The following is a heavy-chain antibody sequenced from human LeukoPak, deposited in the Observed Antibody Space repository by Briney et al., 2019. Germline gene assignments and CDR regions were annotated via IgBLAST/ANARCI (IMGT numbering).Heavy chain of an antibody. CDR3: ARDPAITMVRGVIISFDY. CDR2: INSDGSST. CDR1: GFTFSSYW. V-gene: IGHV3-74*01. D-gene: IGHD3-10*01. Sequence: GGSLRLSCAASGFTFSSYWMHWVRQAPGKGLVWVSRINSDGSSTSYADSVKGRFTISRDNAKNTLYLQMNSLRAEDTAVYYCARDPAITMVRGVIISFDYWGQGTLVTVSS. J-gene: IGHJ4*02.